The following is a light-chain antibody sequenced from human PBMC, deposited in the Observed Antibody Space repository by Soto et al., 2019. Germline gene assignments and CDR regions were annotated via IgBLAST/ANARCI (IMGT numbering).Light chain of an antibody. CDR1: QSVSSSY. CDR2: VAS. J-gene: IGKJ4*01. CDR3: QQYRSSPFT. V-gene: IGKV3-20*01. Sequence: EIVLTQSPGTLSLSPGERATLSCRASQSVSSSYLACYQQKPGQAPRLLIYVASSRATGIPDRFSGSGSGTDFTLTISRLEPEDFAVYYCQQYRSSPFTFGGGTKVEIK.